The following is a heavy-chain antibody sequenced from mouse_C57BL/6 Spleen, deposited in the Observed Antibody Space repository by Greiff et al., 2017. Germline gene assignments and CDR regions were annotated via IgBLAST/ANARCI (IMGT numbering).Heavy chain of an antibody. V-gene: IGHV1-26*01. CDR1: GYTFTDYY. Sequence: VQLQQSGPELVKPGASVKISCKASGYTFTDYYMNWVKQSHGKSLEWIGDINPNNGGTSYNQKFKGKATLTVDTSSSTASMELRSLTSEDSAVYYFARRRWTPDYWGQGTTLTVSS. CDR2: INPNNGGT. D-gene: IGHD2-3*01. J-gene: IGHJ2*01. CDR3: ARRRWTPDY.